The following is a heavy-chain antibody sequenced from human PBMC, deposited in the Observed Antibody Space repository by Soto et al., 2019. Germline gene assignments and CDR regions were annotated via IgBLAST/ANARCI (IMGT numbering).Heavy chain of an antibody. CDR1: SAPVSSTTYT. V-gene: IGHV4-39*01. D-gene: IGHD6-13*01. J-gene: IGHJ4*02. CDR3: ARPGGSGWFYFDS. CDR2: IYYGGSS. Sequence: SETLSLTCTVSSAPVSSTTYTWGWIRQPPGKGLEWVASIYYGGSSYYNPSLNSRVTVSVDTSKNQFSLKLTSVTAADTAVYYCARPGGSGWFYFDSWGQGSQVTVSS.